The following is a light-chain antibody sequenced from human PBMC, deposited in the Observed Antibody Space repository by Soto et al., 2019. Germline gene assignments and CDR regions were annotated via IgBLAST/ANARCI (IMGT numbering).Light chain of an antibody. J-gene: IGLJ2*01. CDR1: SSDLGTYNY. CDR3: GSYTTSSTLV. CDR2: DVS. V-gene: IGLV2-14*03. Sequence: QSALTQPASASGSPGQSITISCTGTSSDLGTYNYVSWYQQHPGKAPKLIIYDVSDRPSEVSDRFSGSKSGNTASLTISGLQAEDEADYYCGSYTTSSTLVFGGGTKLTVL.